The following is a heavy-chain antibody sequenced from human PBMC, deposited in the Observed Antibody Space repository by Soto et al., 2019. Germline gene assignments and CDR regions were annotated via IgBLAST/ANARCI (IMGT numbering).Heavy chain of an antibody. Sequence: QLQLQESGSGLVKPSQTLSLTCAVSGGSISSGGYSWSWIRQPPGMGLEWIGYIYHSGSTYYNPSIKRRVTISVDRSKNQFSLKLSSVTAADTAVYYCARASTTVTTLDYWGQGTLVTVSS. V-gene: IGHV4-30-2*01. CDR2: IYHSGST. J-gene: IGHJ4*02. CDR1: GGSISSGGYS. D-gene: IGHD4-17*01. CDR3: ARASTTVTTLDY.